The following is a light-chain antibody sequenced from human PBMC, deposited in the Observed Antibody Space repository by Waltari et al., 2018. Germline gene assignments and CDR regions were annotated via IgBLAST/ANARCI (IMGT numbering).Light chain of an antibody. Sequence: DIQMTKSPSTLPASVGERVTITCRASQSISTWLAWYQQKPGKAPKLLIYKASRLEGGVPSRFSGSGSGTEFTLTISSLQPDDFATYYCQQYTGPWTFGQGTKVEIK. CDR3: QQYTGPWT. CDR2: KAS. V-gene: IGKV1-5*03. J-gene: IGKJ1*01. CDR1: QSISTW.